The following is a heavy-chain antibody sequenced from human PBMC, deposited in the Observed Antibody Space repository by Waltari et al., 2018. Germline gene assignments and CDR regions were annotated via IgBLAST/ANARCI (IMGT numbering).Heavy chain of an antibody. CDR1: GYTFTSYY. D-gene: IGHD3-10*01. CDR2: INPSSGST. V-gene: IGHV1-46*01. Sequence: QVQLVQSGAEVKKPGASVKVSCKASGYTFTSYYVHWVRQAPGPGLEWMGIINPSSGSTNYAQKFQARVTMTRDTSTSTVYMELSSLRSEDTAVFYCARVFGPMGSGSYWFFDYWGQGTLVTVSS. CDR3: ARVFGPMGSGSYWFFDY. J-gene: IGHJ4*02.